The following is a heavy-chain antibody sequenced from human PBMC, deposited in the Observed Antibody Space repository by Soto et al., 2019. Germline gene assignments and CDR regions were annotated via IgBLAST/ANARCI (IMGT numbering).Heavy chain of an antibody. CDR1: GFTFNSYV. D-gene: IGHD3-10*01. J-gene: IGHJ6*03. V-gene: IGHV3-23*01. CDR2: ISVSGGTT. CDR3: AKNGGSGNIRYHYMGV. Sequence: EVQLLESGGNLEQPGGSLRLSCAASGFTFNSYVMSWVRQAPGKVSEWVSMISVSGGTTYYAESVKGRFTISRDNSKNTVYLQMNSLRVEDTAVYYCAKNGGSGNIRYHYMGVWGRGTTVTVSS.